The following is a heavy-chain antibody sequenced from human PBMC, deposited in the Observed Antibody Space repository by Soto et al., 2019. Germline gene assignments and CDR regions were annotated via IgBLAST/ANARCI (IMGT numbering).Heavy chain of an antibody. J-gene: IGHJ4*02. CDR3: GRESGVAADW. CDR2: IKTDGYAA. Sequence: VESGGVLVQPGGSLRLSCVASGFTFDSHWMHWVRQAPGEGLVWVSRIKTDGYAAAYADSVKGRITICRDNTKNTVDLQMNCLRAEDAAVYLCGRESGVAADWWGQGTLVPVSS. CDR1: GFTFDSHW. D-gene: IGHD6-19*01. V-gene: IGHV3-74*01.